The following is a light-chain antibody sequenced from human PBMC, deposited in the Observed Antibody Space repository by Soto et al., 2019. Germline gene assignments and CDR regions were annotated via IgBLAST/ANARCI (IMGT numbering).Light chain of an antibody. CDR3: QQRSKWRT. CDR2: DAS. CDR1: QSVSGY. V-gene: IGKV3-11*01. Sequence: ESVLTQSPATLSWSPGERATLPCGASQSVSGYLAWYQQKPGQAPRLLIYDASKRATGIPARFSGSGFGTDFTLTISSLEPEDFAVYYCQQRSKWRTFGQGTKVDIK. J-gene: IGKJ1*01.